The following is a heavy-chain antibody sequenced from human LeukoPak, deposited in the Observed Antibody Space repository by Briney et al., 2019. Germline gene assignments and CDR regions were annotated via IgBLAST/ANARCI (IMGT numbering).Heavy chain of an antibody. D-gene: IGHD2-2*01. J-gene: IGHJ4*02. CDR2: IIPIFGTA. CDR1: GGTSSSYA. CDR3: ARFRLGYCSSTSCPMDY. Sequence: ASVKVSCKASGGTSSSYAISWVRQAPGQGLEWMGGIIPIFGTANYAQKFQGRVTITADESTSTAYMELSSLRSEDTAVYYCARFRLGYCSSTSCPMDYWGQGTLVTVSS. V-gene: IGHV1-69*01.